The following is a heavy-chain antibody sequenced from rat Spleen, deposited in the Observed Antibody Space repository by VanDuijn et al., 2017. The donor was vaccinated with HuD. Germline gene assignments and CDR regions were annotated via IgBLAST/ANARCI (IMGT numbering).Heavy chain of an antibody. D-gene: IGHD2-7*01. Sequence: EVQLVESGGGLVQPGRSLKVSCAASGFTFSNYGTRWNRQAPTKGLEWVASISPSGGSTYYRDSVKGRFTISRDNAKSTLYLQMDSLRSEDTATYYCVSHGARISRFASGGRGTLVTVSS. J-gene: IGHJ3*01. V-gene: IGHV5-19*01. CDR2: ISPSGGST. CDR1: GFTFSNYG. CDR3: VSHGARISRFAS.